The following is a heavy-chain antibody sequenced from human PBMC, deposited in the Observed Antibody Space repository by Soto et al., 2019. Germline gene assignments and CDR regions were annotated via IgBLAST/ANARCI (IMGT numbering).Heavy chain of an antibody. J-gene: IGHJ4*02. V-gene: IGHV3-23*01. Sequence: GGSLRLSCAASGFTFSSYAMSWVRQAPGKGLEWVSATSGSGGSTYYADSVNGRFTISRDNSKNTLYLQMNSLRAEDTAVYYCAKDVGFWSGYSVYWGQGTLVTVSS. CDR3: AKDVGFWSGYSVY. CDR2: TSGSGGST. CDR1: GFTFSSYA. D-gene: IGHD3-3*01.